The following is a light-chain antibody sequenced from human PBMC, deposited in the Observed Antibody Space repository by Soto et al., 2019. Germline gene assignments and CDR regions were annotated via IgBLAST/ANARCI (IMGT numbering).Light chain of an antibody. CDR2: AAS. CDR1: RSLTTN. J-gene: IGKJ5*01. Sequence: EVEMTQSPGTLSVSPGGRATLSCRASRSLTTNLAWYQKKPGQAPRLLIHAASTRATGIPARFSGSGSGTEFTLTISSLQSEDFAVYYCQQYDDWPLTFGQGTRLETK. V-gene: IGKV3-15*01. CDR3: QQYDDWPLT.